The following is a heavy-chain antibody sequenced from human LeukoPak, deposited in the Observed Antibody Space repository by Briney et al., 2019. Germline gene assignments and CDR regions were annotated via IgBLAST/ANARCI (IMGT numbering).Heavy chain of an antibody. CDR2: INPSGGST. J-gene: IGHJ6*02. D-gene: IGHD3-3*01. Sequence: ASVKVSCKASGYTFTNYYMHWVRQAPGEGLEWVGMINPSGGSTTYAQKFQGRVTMTRNTSISTAYMELSSLRSEDTAVYYCARGGVYDFWSGHDFYGMDVWGQGTTVTVSS. CDR1: GYTFTNYY. V-gene: IGHV1-46*01. CDR3: ARGGVYDFWSGHDFYGMDV.